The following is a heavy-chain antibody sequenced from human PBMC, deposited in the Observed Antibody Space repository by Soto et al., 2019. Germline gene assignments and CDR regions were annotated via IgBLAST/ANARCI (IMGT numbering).Heavy chain of an antibody. Sequence: SETLSLTCTVSGGSISSYYWSWIRQPPGKGLEWIGYIYYSASTNYSPSLKSRVTISVDTSKNQFSLNLSSVTAADTAVYYCARHLPYCGGDCYPLDYGGRGTLVTSSS. V-gene: IGHV4-59*08. J-gene: IGHJ4*02. CDR3: ARHLPYCGGDCYPLDY. D-gene: IGHD2-21*02. CDR1: GGSISSYY. CDR2: IYYSAST.